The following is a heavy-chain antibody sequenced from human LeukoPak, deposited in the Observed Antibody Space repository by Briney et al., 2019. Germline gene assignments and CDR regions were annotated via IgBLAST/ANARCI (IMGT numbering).Heavy chain of an antibody. CDR1: GYTFTSYG. CDR2: ISAYNGNT. D-gene: IGHD3-22*01. V-gene: IGHV1-18*01. Sequence: ASVKVSCKASGYTFTSYGISWVRQAPGQGLEWIGWISAYNGNTNYAQKLQGRVTMTTDTSTSTAYMELRSLRSDDTAVYYCARDGPLEMTSSGYPHYYYYMDVWGKGTTVTVSS. CDR3: ARDGPLEMTSSGYPHYYYYMDV. J-gene: IGHJ6*03.